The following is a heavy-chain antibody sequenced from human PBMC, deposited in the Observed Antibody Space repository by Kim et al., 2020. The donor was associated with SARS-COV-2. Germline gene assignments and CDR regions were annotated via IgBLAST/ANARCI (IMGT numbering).Heavy chain of an antibody. CDR3: ERHFITQSSFDY. V-gene: IGHV4-59*08. J-gene: IGHJ4*02. Sequence: NPSLKSRVTISGDTSKNQFSLKLSSVTAADTAVYYCERHFITQSSFDYWGQGTLVTVSS. D-gene: IGHD3-22*01.